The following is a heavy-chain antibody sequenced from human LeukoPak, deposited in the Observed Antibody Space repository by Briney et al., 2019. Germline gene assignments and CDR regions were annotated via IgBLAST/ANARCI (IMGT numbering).Heavy chain of an antibody. D-gene: IGHD4-17*01. Sequence: SETLSLTCTVSGGSISSGSYYWSWIRQPAGKGLEWIGRIYTSGSTNYNPSLKSRVTTSVDTSKNQFSLKLSSVTAADTAVYYCARYHGDYFDYWGQGTLVTVSS. V-gene: IGHV4-61*02. CDR2: IYTSGST. CDR1: GGSISSGSYY. J-gene: IGHJ4*02. CDR3: ARYHGDYFDY.